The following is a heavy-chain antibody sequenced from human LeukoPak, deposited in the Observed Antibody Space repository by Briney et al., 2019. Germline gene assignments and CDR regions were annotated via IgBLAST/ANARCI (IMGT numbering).Heavy chain of an antibody. V-gene: IGHV4-39*07. CDR1: GGSISSSSYY. CDR3: ARAPIVPAALYYYYYYMDV. J-gene: IGHJ6*03. Sequence: PSETLSLTCTVSGGSISSSSYYWGWIRQPPGKGLEWIGSIYYSGSTYYNPSLKSRVTISVDTSKNQFSLKLSSVTAADTAVYYCARAPIVPAALYYYYYYMDVWGKGTTVTISS. D-gene: IGHD2-2*01. CDR2: IYYSGST.